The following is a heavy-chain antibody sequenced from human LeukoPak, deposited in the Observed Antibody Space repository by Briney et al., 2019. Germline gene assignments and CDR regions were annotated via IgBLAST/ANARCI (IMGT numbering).Heavy chain of an antibody. Sequence: GGSLRLSCAASGFMFSSNWMSWVRLAPGKGLEWVVNIKEDGTETYYVDSVKGRFTISRDNAKNSLYLQMNSLRAEDTAVYYCAKEGRSLQTYWGQGTLVTVSS. CDR1: GFMFSSNW. J-gene: IGHJ4*02. CDR2: IKEDGTET. CDR3: AKEGRSLQTY. V-gene: IGHV3-7*03. D-gene: IGHD5-24*01.